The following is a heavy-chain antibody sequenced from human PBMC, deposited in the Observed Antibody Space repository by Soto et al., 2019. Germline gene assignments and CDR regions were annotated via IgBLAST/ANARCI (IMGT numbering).Heavy chain of an antibody. V-gene: IGHV4-31*11. CDR3: ARDPIVRGVVGWYFDL. J-gene: IGHJ2*01. Sequence: QVQLQESGPGLVKPSQTLSLTCAVSGGSISRSVYYCNWIRQHPGKGLEWIGYIHNSGTTYYNPSLKSRLTFSVDSSKNQFSLKFSSVTTADTAVYYCARDPIVRGVVGWYFDLWGRGTLVTVSS. CDR2: IHNSGTT. CDR1: GGSISRSVYY. D-gene: IGHD3-10*01.